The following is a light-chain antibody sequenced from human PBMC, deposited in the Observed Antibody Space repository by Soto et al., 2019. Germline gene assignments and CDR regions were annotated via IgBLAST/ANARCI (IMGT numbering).Light chain of an antibody. V-gene: IGLV1-47*01. CDR2: RNN. CDR3: AAWDDSLSGRV. CDR1: SSNIGSNY. J-gene: IGLJ2*01. Sequence: QSVLTQPPSASGTPGQRVTISCSGSSSNIGSNYVYWYQQLPGTAPKLLIYRNNQRPSGVPDRFSGSKSGTSASLAISGRRSEDEAEYYCAAWDDSLSGRVFGGGTKLTVL.